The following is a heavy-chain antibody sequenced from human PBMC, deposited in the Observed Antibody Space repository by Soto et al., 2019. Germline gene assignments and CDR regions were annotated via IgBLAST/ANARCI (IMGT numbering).Heavy chain of an antibody. Sequence: GGSLRLSCAASGFTFSDHYMDWVRQAPGKGLEWVGRIRNKANSYTTEYAASVKGRFTISRDDSKNPLYLQMNSLKTEDTAVYHCVRDLLGSGGHFDYWGQGTPVTVSS. CDR3: VRDLLGSGGHFDY. CDR2: IRNKANSYTT. CDR1: GFTFSDHY. J-gene: IGHJ4*02. D-gene: IGHD7-27*01. V-gene: IGHV3-72*01.